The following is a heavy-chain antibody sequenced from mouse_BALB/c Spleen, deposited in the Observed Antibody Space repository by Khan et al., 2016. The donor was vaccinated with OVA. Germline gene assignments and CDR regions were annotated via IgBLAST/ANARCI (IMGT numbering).Heavy chain of an antibody. D-gene: IGHD1-1*01. CDR2: VSTGGGYT. CDR1: GFTFSTYG. CDR3: TRLAYYYDSEGFAY. J-gene: IGHJ3*01. V-gene: IGHV5-6*01. Sequence: EVELVESGGDLVKPGGSLKLSCAASGFTFSTYGMSWVRQTPDKRLEWVATVSTGGGYTYYPDSVKGRFTISRDNAKNTLYLQMSGLKSEDTAMFYCTRLAYYYDSEGFAYWGQGTLVTDSA.